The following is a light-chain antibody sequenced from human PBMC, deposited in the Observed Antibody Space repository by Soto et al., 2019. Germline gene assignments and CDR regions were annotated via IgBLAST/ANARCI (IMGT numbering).Light chain of an antibody. J-gene: IGKJ2*01. CDR1: QSISSY. CDR2: AAS. CDR3: QQSYSTLYT. Sequence: DIPMTQSPSSLSASVGDRVTITCRASQSISSYLNWYQQKPGKAPKLLIYAASSLQSGVPSRFSGSGSGTDFTLTISSLQPEDSATYYCQQSYSTLYTFGQGTKLEIK. V-gene: IGKV1-39*01.